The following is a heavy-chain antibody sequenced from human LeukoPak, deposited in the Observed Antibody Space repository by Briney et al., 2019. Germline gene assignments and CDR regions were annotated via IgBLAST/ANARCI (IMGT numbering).Heavy chain of an antibody. J-gene: IGHJ4*02. CDR2: ISGSGGST. V-gene: IGHV3-23*01. D-gene: IGHD5-18*01. Sequence: GGSLRLSCAASGFTFSSYGMSWVRQAPGKGLEWVSAISGSGGSTYYADSVKGRFTISRDNSKNTLYMEMNSLRAEDTAVYYCAKTAWRQLWFRAPHLDYWGQGTLVTVSS. CDR3: AKTAWRQLWFRAPHLDY. CDR1: GFTFSSYG.